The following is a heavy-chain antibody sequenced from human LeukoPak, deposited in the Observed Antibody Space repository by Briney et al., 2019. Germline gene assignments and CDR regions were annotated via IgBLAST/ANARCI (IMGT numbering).Heavy chain of an antibody. V-gene: IGHV1-46*01. CDR3: AREITGVKITAPLQY. Sequence: EASVKVSCKASGYTFTSYYMHWVRQAPGQGLEWMGIINPSGGSTIYAQKLQGRVTMTTDTSTSTAYMELRSLRSDDTAVYYCAREITGVKITAPLQYWGQGTLVTVSS. J-gene: IGHJ4*02. D-gene: IGHD4-23*01. CDR1: GYTFTSYY. CDR2: INPSGGST.